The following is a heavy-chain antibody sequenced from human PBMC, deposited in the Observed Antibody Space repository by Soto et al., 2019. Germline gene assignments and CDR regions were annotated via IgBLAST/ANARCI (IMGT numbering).Heavy chain of an antibody. J-gene: IGHJ4*02. CDR1: GYTFTSYG. CDR2: ISGYNGNT. CDR3: PRDFRSRSSVPCDY. V-gene: IGHV1-18*01. D-gene: IGHD6-6*01. Sequence: QVQLVQSGAEVKKPGASVKVSCKASGYTFTSYGTSRVRQAPGQGLEWMGWISGYNGNTNYAQKLQGRVTMTRYTSTTRGWGKRSSLTAHDGAVYWSPRDFRSRSSVPCDYWGQGTLVTVSS.